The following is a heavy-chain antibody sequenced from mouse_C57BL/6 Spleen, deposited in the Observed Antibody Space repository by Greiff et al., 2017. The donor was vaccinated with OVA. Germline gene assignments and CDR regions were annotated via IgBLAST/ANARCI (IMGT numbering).Heavy chain of an antibody. CDR2: IHPNSGST. J-gene: IGHJ4*01. V-gene: IGHV1-64*01. CDR1: GYTFTSYW. D-gene: IGHD1-1*01. CDR3: ARSPNYYGSSYAMDY. Sequence: VQLVESGAELVKPGASVKLSCKASGYTFTSYWMHWVKQRPGQGLEWIGMIHPNSGSTNYNEKFKSKATLTVDKSSSTAYMQLSSLTSEDSAVYYCARSPNYYGSSYAMDYWGQGTSVTVSS.